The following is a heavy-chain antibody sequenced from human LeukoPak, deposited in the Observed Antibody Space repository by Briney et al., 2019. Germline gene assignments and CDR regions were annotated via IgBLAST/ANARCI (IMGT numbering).Heavy chain of an antibody. CDR3: ARAGLDYGDYYYYYGMDV. D-gene: IGHD4-17*01. CDR2: IKQDGSEK. V-gene: IGHV3-7*01. J-gene: IGHJ6*02. Sequence: PGGSLRLSCAASRFTFSSYWMSWVRQAPGKGLECVANIKQDGSEKYYVDSVKGRFTISRDNAKNSLYLQMNSLRAEDTAVYYCARAGLDYGDYYYYYGMDVWGQGTTVTVSS. CDR1: RFTFSSYW.